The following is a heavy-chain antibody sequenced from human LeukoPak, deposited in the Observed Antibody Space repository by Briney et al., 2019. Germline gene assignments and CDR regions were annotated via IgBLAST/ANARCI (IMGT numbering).Heavy chain of an antibody. CDR1: GGSISSGSYY. J-gene: IGHJ6*02. V-gene: IGHV4-61*01. Sequence: PSETLSLTCTVSGGSISSGSYYWSWIRQPPGKGLEWLGYAYDRGSTKYNPSLKSRVTISIDASRNQFSLNLTSVTAADTAVYYCARDRGDYSYYYYHGMDVWGQGTTVTVSS. CDR2: AYDRGST. CDR3: ARDRGDYSYYYYHGMDV. D-gene: IGHD4-17*01.